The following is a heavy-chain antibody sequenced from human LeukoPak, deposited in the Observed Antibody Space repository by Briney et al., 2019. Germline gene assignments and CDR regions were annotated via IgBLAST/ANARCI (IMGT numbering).Heavy chain of an antibody. CDR2: IRYDGSNK. J-gene: IGHJ6*03. CDR3: ARLGDNYYYYYMDV. D-gene: IGHD1-26*01. Sequence: GGSLRLSCAASGFTFSSYGMHWVRQAPGKGLEWVAFIRYDGSNKYYADSVKGRFTISRDNSKNTLYLQMNSLRAEDTAVYYCARLGDNYYYYYMDVWGKGTTVTVSS. CDR1: GFTFSSYG. V-gene: IGHV3-30*02.